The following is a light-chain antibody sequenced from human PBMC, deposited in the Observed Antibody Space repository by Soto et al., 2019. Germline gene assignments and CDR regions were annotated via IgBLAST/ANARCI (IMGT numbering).Light chain of an antibody. Sequence: DIQMTQSPSTLSASVGDRVTITCRASQSISSWVAWYQQKPGKAPNLLIYDASSLESGVPARFSGGGSGTEFTLTISSLQPDDFSTFYCQQYNNYPWTFGQGTKVDIK. V-gene: IGKV1-5*01. J-gene: IGKJ1*01. CDR3: QQYNNYPWT. CDR1: QSISSW. CDR2: DAS.